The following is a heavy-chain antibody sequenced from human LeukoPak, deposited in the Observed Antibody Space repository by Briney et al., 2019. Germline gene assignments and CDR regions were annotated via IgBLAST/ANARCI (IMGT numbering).Heavy chain of an antibody. J-gene: IGHJ4*02. V-gene: IGHV3-23*01. D-gene: IGHD3-22*01. CDR2: ISDSGGRT. CDR1: GITLSNYG. Sequence: PGGSLRLSCAVSGITLSNYGMSWLRQAPGKGLEWVAGISDSGGRTNYADSVKGRFTISRDNSKNTLYPQMNSLRAEDTAVYFWAKRGVVIRVILGGFHKEAYYFDSWGQGALVTVSS. CDR3: AKRGVVIRVILGGFHKEAYYFDS.